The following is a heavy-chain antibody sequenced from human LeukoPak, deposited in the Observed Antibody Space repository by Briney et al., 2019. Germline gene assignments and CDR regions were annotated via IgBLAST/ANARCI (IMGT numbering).Heavy chain of an antibody. J-gene: IGHJ4*02. CDR1: GFTFSSYG. V-gene: IGHV3-23*01. CDR2: ISGSGGST. Sequence: PGGSLRLSCAASGFTFSSYGMSWVRQAPGKGLEWVSAISGSGGSTYYADSVKGRFTISRDNSKNSLYLQMNSLRAEDTAVYYCARDTLSTKYGDYPASNDYWGQGTLVTVSS. CDR3: ARDTLSTKYGDYPASNDY. D-gene: IGHD4-17*01.